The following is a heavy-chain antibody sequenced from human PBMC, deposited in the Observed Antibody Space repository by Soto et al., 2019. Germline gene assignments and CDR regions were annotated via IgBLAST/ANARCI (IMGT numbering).Heavy chain of an antibody. J-gene: IGHJ6*02. D-gene: IGHD2-21*02. Sequence: PGGSLRLSCAASGFTFSSYGMHWVRQAPGKGLEWVAVIWYDGSNKYYADSVKGRFTISRDNSKNTLYLQMNSLRAEDTAVYYCARDQELAYCGGDCYLAGMDVWGQGTTVTVSS. CDR2: IWYDGSNK. CDR1: GFTFSSYG. V-gene: IGHV3-33*01. CDR3: ARDQELAYCGGDCYLAGMDV.